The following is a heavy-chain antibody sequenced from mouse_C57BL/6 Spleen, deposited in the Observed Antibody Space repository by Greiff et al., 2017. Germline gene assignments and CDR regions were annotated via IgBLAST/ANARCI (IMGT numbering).Heavy chain of an antibody. D-gene: IGHD3-3*01. J-gene: IGHJ2*01. CDR2: IDPETGGT. Sequence: VKLQESGAELVRPGASVTLSCKASGYTFTDYEMHWVKQTPVHGLEWIGAIDPETGGTAYNQKFKGKAILTADKSSSTAYMGLRSLPSEDSAVYYCTRGGLLDYWGQGTTLTVSS. CDR3: TRGGLLDY. V-gene: IGHV1-15*01. CDR1: GYTFTDYE.